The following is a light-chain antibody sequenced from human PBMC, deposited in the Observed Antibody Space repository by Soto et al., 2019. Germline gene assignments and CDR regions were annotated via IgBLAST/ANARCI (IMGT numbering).Light chain of an antibody. Sequence: DIQMTQSPSSLSASVGDRVTITCRASQGISSWLAWYQKKPEKAPKSLIYAASSLHTGVPSRFSGSRSGTDFTLTISSLQPEDFVTYYCQQYNSFPFTFGPGTKVDIK. V-gene: IGKV1D-16*01. CDR2: AAS. CDR3: QQYNSFPFT. CDR1: QGISSW. J-gene: IGKJ3*01.